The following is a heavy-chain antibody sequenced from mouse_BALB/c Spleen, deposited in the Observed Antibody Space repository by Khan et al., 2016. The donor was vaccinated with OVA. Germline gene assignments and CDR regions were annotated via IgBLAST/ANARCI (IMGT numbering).Heavy chain of an antibody. CDR1: GYTFTNYG. Sequence: QIQLVQSGPELKKPGETVKISCKASGYTFTNYGMNWVKQAPGKALKWMGWINTYTGEPTYADDFKGRFAFSLETSASTAYLQINNLKNEDTATXFCARPPVCSCTMDYWGQGTSVTVSS. CDR3: ARPPVCSCTMDY. J-gene: IGHJ4*01. CDR2: INTYTGEP. V-gene: IGHV9-3-1*01.